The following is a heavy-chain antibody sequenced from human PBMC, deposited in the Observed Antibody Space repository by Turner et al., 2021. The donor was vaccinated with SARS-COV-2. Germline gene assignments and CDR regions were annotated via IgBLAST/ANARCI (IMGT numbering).Heavy chain of an antibody. D-gene: IGHD2-21*02. CDR1: GGTFSSFI. Sequence: QVQLVQSGAEVRKPGSAVKVSCRASGGTFSSFIINWVRQAPGQGLEWMGGIIPLPGIANYAQKFQGRVTVTADTSTSPVYMELSSLRSEDTAVYYCARPTSCGGDCYYFDLWGRGTLVTVSS. CDR2: IIPLPGIA. J-gene: IGHJ2*01. V-gene: IGHV1-69*02. CDR3: ARPTSCGGDCYYFDL.